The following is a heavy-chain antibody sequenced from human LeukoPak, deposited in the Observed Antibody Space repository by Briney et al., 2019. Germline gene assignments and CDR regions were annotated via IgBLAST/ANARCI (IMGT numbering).Heavy chain of an antibody. Sequence: SGGSLRLSCEVSGFTVSNNYMSWVRQAPRKGLEWVSLIYSGGSTYYADSVKGRFTISRDNSKNTVYLQMNSLRAEDTAMYYCARDGPYSTSSTHPPWGQGTLVTVSS. J-gene: IGHJ5*02. CDR1: GFTVSNNY. CDR2: IYSGGST. V-gene: IGHV3-53*01. CDR3: ARDGPYSTSSTHPP. D-gene: IGHD6-6*01.